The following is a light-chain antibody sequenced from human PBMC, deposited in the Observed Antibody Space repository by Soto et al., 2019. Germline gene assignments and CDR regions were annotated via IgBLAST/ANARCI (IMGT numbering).Light chain of an antibody. CDR3: CSYGGSSTFDVV. CDR1: SSDVGSYNL. Sequence: QSALTQPASVSGSPGQSITISCTGTSSDVGSYNLVSWYQQHPGKAPKLMIYEGSKRPSGVSNRFSGSKSGNTASLTISGLQAEDEDDYYCCSYGGSSTFDVVFGGGTKLTVL. V-gene: IGLV2-23*03. J-gene: IGLJ2*01. CDR2: EGS.